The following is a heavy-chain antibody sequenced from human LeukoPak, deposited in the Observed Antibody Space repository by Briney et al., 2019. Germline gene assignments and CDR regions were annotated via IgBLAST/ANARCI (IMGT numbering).Heavy chain of an antibody. J-gene: IGHJ4*02. V-gene: IGHV3-23*01. CDR3: AKVTYYDFWSGYFGTRFHFDY. CDR1: GFTFSSYA. D-gene: IGHD3-3*01. Sequence: GGSLRLSCAASGFTFSSYAMSWVRQAPGKGLEWVSAISGSGGSIYYADSVKGRFTISRDNSKNTLYLQMNSLRAEDTAVYYCAKVTYYDFWSGYFGTRFHFDYWGQGTLVTVSS. CDR2: ISGSGGSI.